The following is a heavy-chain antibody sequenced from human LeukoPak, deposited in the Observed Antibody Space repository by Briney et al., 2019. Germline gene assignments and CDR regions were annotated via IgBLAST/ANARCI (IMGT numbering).Heavy chain of an antibody. CDR2: INPNSGGT. CDR1: GYTFTGYY. J-gene: IGHJ5*02. CDR3: ARRKKNWFDP. Sequence: ASVKVSCKASGYTFTGYYMHWVRQAPGQGLEWMGWINPNSGGTNYAQKFQGRVTMTTDTSTSTAYMELRSLRSDDTAVYYCARRKKNWFDPWGQGTLVTVSS. V-gene: IGHV1-2*02.